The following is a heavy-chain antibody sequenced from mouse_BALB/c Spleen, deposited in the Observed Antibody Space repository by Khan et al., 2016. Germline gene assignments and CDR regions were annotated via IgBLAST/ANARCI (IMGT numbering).Heavy chain of an antibody. CDR1: GYSITSDCA. V-gene: IGHV3-2*02. CDR3: ARGNDCFFALFAY. CDR2: ISYSGYT. D-gene: IGHD2-3*01. J-gene: IGHJ3*01. Sequence: EVQLQESGLGLVKPSQSLSLTCTVTGYSITSDCAWSWIRQFPGNKLEWLGYISYSGYTSYNPSLKSRISITRDTSKNQFFLQLNSVTTEDTATYYCARGNDCFFALFAYWGQGTLVTVSA.